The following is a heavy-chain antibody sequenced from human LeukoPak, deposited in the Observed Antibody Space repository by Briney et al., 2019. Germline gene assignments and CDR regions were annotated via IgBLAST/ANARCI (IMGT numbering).Heavy chain of an antibody. D-gene: IGHD6-6*01. CDR2: IYYSGST. V-gene: IGHV4-39*01. Sequence: SETLSLTCTVSGGSISSSSYYWGWIRQPPGKGLEWIGSIYYSGSTYYNPSLKSRVTISVDTSKNQFSLKLSSVTAADTAVYYCARHSQRMYSGSYFDYWGQGTLVTVSS. CDR3: ARHSQRMYSGSYFDY. J-gene: IGHJ4*02. CDR1: GGSISSSSYY.